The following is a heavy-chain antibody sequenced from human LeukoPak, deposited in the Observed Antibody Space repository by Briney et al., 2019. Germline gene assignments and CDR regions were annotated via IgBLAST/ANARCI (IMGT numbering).Heavy chain of an antibody. CDR1: GFTFSSYG. Sequence: GGSLRLSCAASGFTFSSYGMHWVRQAPGKGLEWVAVIWHDGSNKYYADSVKGRFTTSRDNSKSTLYLQMNSLRAEDTALYYCARDFRSGTPNYYYYGMDVWGQGTTVTVSS. CDR3: ARDFRSGTPNYYYYGMDV. CDR2: IWHDGSNK. D-gene: IGHD3-3*01. J-gene: IGHJ6*02. V-gene: IGHV3-33*01.